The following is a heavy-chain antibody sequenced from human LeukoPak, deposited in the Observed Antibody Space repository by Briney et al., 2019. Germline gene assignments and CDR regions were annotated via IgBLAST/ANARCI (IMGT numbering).Heavy chain of an antibody. V-gene: IGHV3-23*01. Sequence: GGSLRLSCAVSGITLSNYGMSWVRQAPGKALEWVAGISGGGGGTNYADSVKGRFAISRDNPKNTLYLQMHSLRAEDTAVYFCAKRGVVVRVILVGFHKEANYFDSWGQGALVTVSP. CDR3: AKRGVVVRVILVGFHKEANYFDS. CDR1: GITLSNYG. D-gene: IGHD3-10*01. J-gene: IGHJ4*02. CDR2: ISGGGGGT.